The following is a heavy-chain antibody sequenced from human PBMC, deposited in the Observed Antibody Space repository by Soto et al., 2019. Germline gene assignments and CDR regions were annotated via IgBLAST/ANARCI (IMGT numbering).Heavy chain of an antibody. D-gene: IGHD2-8*01. Sequence: EVKLVESGGGLVQPGGSLRLSCAASGFSFSSHWMTWVRQTQGKGLEWVANIKEDGSQQYYVESVKGRFTIFRDNADNSLSLQMNSLRVEDTAVYYCPRDGRYCTWSDCRGDAFDVWGQGTVVTVSS. CDR2: IKEDGSQQ. J-gene: IGHJ3*01. CDR3: PRDGRYCTWSDCRGDAFDV. CDR1: GFSFSSHW. V-gene: IGHV3-7*01.